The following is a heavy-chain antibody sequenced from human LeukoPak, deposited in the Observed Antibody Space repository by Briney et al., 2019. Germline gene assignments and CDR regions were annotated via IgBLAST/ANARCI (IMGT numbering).Heavy chain of an antibody. CDR1: GFTFNNYV. J-gene: IGHJ6*02. CDR3: AKNLYCGGGSCYPSALGMDV. D-gene: IGHD2-15*01. Sequence: GGSLRLSCAASGFTFNNYVMSWVRQAPGKGLEWVSSISGSGNRTYYADSVKGRFTISRDNSKNTLFLQMNSLRAEDTAVYYCAKNLYCGGGSCYPSALGMDVWGQGTTVTVSS. CDR2: ISGSGNRT. V-gene: IGHV3-23*01.